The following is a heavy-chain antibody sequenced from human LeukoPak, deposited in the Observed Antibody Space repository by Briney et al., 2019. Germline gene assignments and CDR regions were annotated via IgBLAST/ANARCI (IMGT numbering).Heavy chain of an antibody. D-gene: IGHD1-26*01. Sequence: GGSLRLSCAASGFTFSNSTMTWVRQTPGKGLEWLSLIYSGDRTYHADSVKGRFTVSRDDSENTLSLQMNSLRVEDTALYFCARVVGASHHTVDYWGQGALVTVSS. CDR2: IYSGDRT. CDR1: GFTFSNST. V-gene: IGHV3-23*03. J-gene: IGHJ4*02. CDR3: ARVVGASHHTVDY.